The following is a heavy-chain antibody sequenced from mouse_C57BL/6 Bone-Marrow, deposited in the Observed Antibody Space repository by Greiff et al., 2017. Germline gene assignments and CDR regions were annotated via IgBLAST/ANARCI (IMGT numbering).Heavy chain of an antibody. J-gene: IGHJ1*03. CDR3: ARGELGRGYWYFDV. V-gene: IGHV1-61*01. CDR2: IYPSDSET. CDR1: GYTFTSYW. Sequence: QVQLQQPGAELVRPGSSVKLSCKASGYTFTSYWMDWVKQRPGQGLEWIGNIYPSDSETHYNQKFKDKATLTVDKSSSTAYMQLSSLTSEDSAVYYCARGELGRGYWYFDVWGTGTTVTVSS. D-gene: IGHD4-1*01.